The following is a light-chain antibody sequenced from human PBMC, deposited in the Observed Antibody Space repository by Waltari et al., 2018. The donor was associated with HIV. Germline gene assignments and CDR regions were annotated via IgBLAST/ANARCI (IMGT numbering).Light chain of an antibody. V-gene: IGLV1-44*01. CDR2: SKN. Sequence: QSVLTQPPSASGTPGPRVTISCSVSRSNIGSNTVNWYQQIPGTAPKLLIYSKNPRPAGVPDRCYGCKSGTSVSVAIRGLQSEEDTDYYCAAWDDSLNGWVFGGGTKLTVL. J-gene: IGLJ3*02. CDR3: AAWDDSLNGWV. CDR1: RSNIGSNT.